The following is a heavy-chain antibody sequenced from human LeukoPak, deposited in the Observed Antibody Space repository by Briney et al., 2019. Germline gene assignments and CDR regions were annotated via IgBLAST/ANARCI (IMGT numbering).Heavy chain of an antibody. D-gene: IGHD3-16*02. CDR3: ARAGWYDYVWGSYRSYGFDY. V-gene: IGHV4-34*01. J-gene: IGHJ4*02. Sequence: SETLSLTCAVYGGSFSGYHWSWIRQPPGKGLEWIGEINHSGSTNYNPSLKSRVTISVDTSKNQFSLKLSSVTAADTAVYYCARAGWYDYVWGSYRSYGFDYWGQGTLVTVSS. CDR1: GGSFSGYH. CDR2: INHSGST.